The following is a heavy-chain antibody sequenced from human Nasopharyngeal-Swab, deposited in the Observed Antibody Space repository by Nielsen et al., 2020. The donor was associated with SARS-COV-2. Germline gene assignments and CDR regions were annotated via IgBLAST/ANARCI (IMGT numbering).Heavy chain of an antibody. J-gene: IGHJ4*02. Sequence: GESLKISCAASGFTFSSYSMNWVRQAPGKGLEWVSYISSSSSTIYYADSVKGRFTISRDNAKNSLYLQMNSLRDEDTAVCYCARLSGWYLSLAFDYWGQGTLVTVSS. CDR2: ISSSSSTI. CDR3: ARLSGWYLSLAFDY. D-gene: IGHD6-19*01. CDR1: GFTFSSYS. V-gene: IGHV3-48*02.